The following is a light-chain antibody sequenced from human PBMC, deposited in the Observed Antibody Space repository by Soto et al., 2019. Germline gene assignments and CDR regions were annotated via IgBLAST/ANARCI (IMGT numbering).Light chain of an antibody. V-gene: IGLV2-8*01. CDR3: SSYAGTHIV. Sequence: QSALTQPPFASGSPGQSVTISCTGTSSDVGGYNYVSWYQQHPGKAPKLMIYDVTKRPSGVPDRFSGSKSGNTASLTVSGLLAEDEADYYCSSYAGTHIVFGTGTKLTVL. CDR1: SSDVGGYNY. J-gene: IGLJ1*01. CDR2: DVT.